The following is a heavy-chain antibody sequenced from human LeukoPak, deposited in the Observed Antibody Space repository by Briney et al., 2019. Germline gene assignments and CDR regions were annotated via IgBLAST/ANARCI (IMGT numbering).Heavy chain of an antibody. Sequence: SGTLSLTCTVSGGSISSGGYYWSWIRQHPGKGLEWIGYIYYSGSTYYNPSLKSRVTISVDTSKNQFSLKLSSVTAADTAVYYCARDPGKWELLWYFDLWGRGTLVTVSS. CDR1: GGSISSGGYY. CDR2: IYYSGST. CDR3: ARDPGKWELLWYFDL. D-gene: IGHD1-26*01. J-gene: IGHJ2*01. V-gene: IGHV4-31*03.